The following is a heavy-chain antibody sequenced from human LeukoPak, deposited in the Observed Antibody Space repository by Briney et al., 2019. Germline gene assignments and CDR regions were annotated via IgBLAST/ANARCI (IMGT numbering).Heavy chain of an antibody. CDR2: INHSGST. V-gene: IGHV4-34*01. CDR1: GGSFSGYY. CDR3: ARDGELLPTFDY. D-gene: IGHD1-26*01. Sequence: SETLSLTCAVYGGSFSGYYWSWIRQPPGKGLEWIGEINHSGSTNYNPSLKSRVTISVDTPKNQFSLKLSSVTAADTAVYYCARDGELLPTFDYWGQGTLVTVSS. J-gene: IGHJ4*02.